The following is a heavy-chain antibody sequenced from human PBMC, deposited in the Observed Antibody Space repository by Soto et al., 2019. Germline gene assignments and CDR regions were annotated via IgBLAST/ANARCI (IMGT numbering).Heavy chain of an antibody. J-gene: IGHJ4*02. V-gene: IGHV3-74*01. CDR1: GFTFSSYW. CDR3: ASSCPQILESIPVRHS. Sequence: RGSLRLSCAASGFTFSSYWMHWVRQAQGKGLVWVSRINSDGSTTTYADSVKGRFTISRDNAKNTLYLQMNSLRAEDTAVYYCASSCPQILESIPVRHSSGQGT. CDR2: INSDGSTT. D-gene: IGHD2-2*01.